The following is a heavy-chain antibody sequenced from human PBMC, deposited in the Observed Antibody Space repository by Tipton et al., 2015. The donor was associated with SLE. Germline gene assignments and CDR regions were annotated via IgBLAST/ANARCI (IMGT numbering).Heavy chain of an antibody. CDR1: GGSISSHY. CDR2: ISYSGST. J-gene: IGHJ4*02. D-gene: IGHD6-19*01. CDR3: ARNKAVAGTVIEY. Sequence: TLSLTCTVPGGSISSHYWSWIRQPPGKALEWIGYISYSGSTYYNPSLKSRVTILVDTSKNEVSLELRSVTGADTAVYYCARNKAVAGTVIEYWGPGTLVTVSS. V-gene: IGHV4-59*11.